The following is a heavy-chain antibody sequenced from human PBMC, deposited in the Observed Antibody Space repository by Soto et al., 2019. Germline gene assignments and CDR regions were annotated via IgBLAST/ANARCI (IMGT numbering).Heavy chain of an antibody. CDR2: IFPGDSET. CDR1: GYSFSSYW. J-gene: IGHJ5*02. V-gene: IGHV5-51*01. Sequence: EVQLVQSGAEVKKPGESLKISCEGSGYSFSSYWIGWVRQKPGKGLELMGIIFPGDSETRYSPSFQGQVTISVDKSLTTAFLQWSSLKTSDTAMYYCARLAPSSIALGWFDPWGQGTLVTVSA. CDR3: ARLAPSSIALGWFDP. D-gene: IGHD3-16*01.